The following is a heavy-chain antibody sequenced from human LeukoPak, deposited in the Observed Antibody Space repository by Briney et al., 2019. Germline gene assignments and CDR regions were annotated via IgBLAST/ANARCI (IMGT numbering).Heavy chain of an antibody. Sequence: SETLSLTCTVSGGSISSGDYYWGWIRQPPGKGLEWIGSTHYSGNTYYNPSLKSRVTISVDASKNQFSLKLSSVTAADTAVYYCARGPYDFWSGYLYYYYGMDVWGQGTTVTVSS. CDR2: THYSGNT. J-gene: IGHJ6*02. D-gene: IGHD3-3*01. CDR1: GGSISSGDYY. CDR3: ARGPYDFWSGYLYYYYGMDV. V-gene: IGHV4-39*07.